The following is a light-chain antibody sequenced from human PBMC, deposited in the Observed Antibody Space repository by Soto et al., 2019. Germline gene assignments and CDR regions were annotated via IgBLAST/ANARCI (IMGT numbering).Light chain of an antibody. J-gene: IGKJ4*01. CDR2: GAS. CDR1: QSVSNSY. Sequence: EIVLTQSPGTLSLSPGERATLSCRASQSVSNSYLAWYQQKPGQAPRLLIYGASRRATDIPDRFSGSGSGTDFTLTISRLEPEDFAVYYCQQYGRSPLTFGGGTKVEIK. CDR3: QQYGRSPLT. V-gene: IGKV3-20*01.